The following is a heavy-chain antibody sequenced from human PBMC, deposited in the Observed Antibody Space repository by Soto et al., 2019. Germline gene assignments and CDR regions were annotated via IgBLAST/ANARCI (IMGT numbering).Heavy chain of an antibody. CDR3: AKFDSSGSYYVRGALDY. J-gene: IGHJ4*02. V-gene: IGHV3-23*01. D-gene: IGHD3-22*01. CDR2: ISGSGGST. Sequence: EVQLLESGGGLVQPGGSLRLSCAASGFTFSSYAMSWVRQAPGKGLEWVSAISGSGGSTYYADSVKGRFTISRDNSKNTLYLQMNSLRAEDTAVYYCAKFDSSGSYYVRGALDYWGQGTLVTVSS. CDR1: GFTFSSYA.